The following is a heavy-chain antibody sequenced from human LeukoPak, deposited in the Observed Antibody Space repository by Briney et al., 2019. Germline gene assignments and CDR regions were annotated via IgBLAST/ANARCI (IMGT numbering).Heavy chain of an antibody. CDR3: AREGGTVVAGTLDY. V-gene: IGHV3-30*02. D-gene: IGHD6-19*01. CDR1: GITFSTSG. CDR2: IQYDESTK. J-gene: IGHJ4*02. Sequence: PGGSLRLSCAASGITFSTSGMHWVRQAPGKGLEWLTFIQYDESTKYYADSVKGRFTISRDNSKNTLYLQMNRLRPEDTAVYFCAREGGTVVAGTLDYWGQGTPVTVSS.